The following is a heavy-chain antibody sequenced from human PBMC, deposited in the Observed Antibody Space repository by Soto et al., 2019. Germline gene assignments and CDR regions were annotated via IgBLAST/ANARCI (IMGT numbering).Heavy chain of an antibody. V-gene: IGHV3-53*01. CDR2: IYSGGST. Sequence: GGSLGLACASSGFTVSSNYISWSRQAPGKGLEWVSVIYSGGSTYYADSVKGRFTISRDNSKNTLYLQMNSLRAEDTAVYYCAREATMVRGVTPYYYYYYGMDVWGQGTTVTV. J-gene: IGHJ6*02. CDR1: GFTVSSNY. D-gene: IGHD3-10*01. CDR3: AREATMVRGVTPYYYYYYGMDV.